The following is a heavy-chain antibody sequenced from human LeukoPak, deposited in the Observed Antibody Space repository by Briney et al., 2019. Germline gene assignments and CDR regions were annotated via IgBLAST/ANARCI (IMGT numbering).Heavy chain of an antibody. J-gene: IGHJ4*02. CDR3: ARGSDGWFAFDY. CDR2: IYTTGGK. Sequence: QAGGSLRLSCAASEFTVSSNYMSWVRQAPGKGLEWVSIIYTTGGKYYADSVKGRFTISRGNSKHTLYLQMNSLRAEDTAVYYCARGSDGWFAFDYWGQGILVTVSS. D-gene: IGHD6-19*01. CDR1: EFTVSSNY. V-gene: IGHV3-66*01.